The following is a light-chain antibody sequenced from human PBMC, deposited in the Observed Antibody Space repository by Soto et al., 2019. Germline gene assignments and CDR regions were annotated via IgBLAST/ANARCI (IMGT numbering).Light chain of an antibody. CDR3: QQRSNRIT. Sequence: LVMTQSPATLSVSPGERATLSCRASQSVSSNLAWYQQKPGQAPRLLIYGASTRATGIPARFSGSGSGTDFTLTISSLEPEDFAVYYCQQRSNRITFGQGTRLEIK. V-gene: IGKV3-15*01. CDR1: QSVSSN. CDR2: GAS. J-gene: IGKJ5*01.